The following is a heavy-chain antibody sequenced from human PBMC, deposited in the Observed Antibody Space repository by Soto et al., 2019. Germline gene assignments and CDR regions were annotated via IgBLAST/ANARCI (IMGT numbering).Heavy chain of an antibody. CDR1: GFTFSNAW. D-gene: IGHD6-6*01. Sequence: EVQLVESGGGLVKPGGSLRLSCAASGFTFSNAWMNWVRQAPGKGLEWVGRIKSKTDGGTTDYAAPVKGRFTISRDDSKNTLYLQMNSLKTEDTAVYYCTTAVAAFYYYYYGMDVWGQGTTVTVSS. CDR3: TTAVAAFYYYYYGMDV. J-gene: IGHJ6*02. CDR2: IKSKTDGGTT. V-gene: IGHV3-15*07.